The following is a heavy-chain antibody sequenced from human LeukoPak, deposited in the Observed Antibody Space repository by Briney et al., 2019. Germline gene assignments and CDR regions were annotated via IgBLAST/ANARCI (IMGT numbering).Heavy chain of an antibody. CDR2: ISWNSGSI. CDR3: AKDIQAAGSADYYYGMDV. Sequence: GRSLTLSCAASGFTFDDYAMHWVRQAPGKGLEWVSVISWNSGSIGYADSVKGRFTISRDNAKNSLYLQMNSLRAEDTALYYCAKDIQAAGSADYYYGMDVWGQGTTGTVSS. CDR1: GFTFDDYA. V-gene: IGHV3-9*01. J-gene: IGHJ6*02. D-gene: IGHD6-13*01.